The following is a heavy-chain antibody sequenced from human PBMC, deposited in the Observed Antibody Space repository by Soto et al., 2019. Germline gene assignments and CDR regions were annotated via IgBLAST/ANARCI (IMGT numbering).Heavy chain of an antibody. Sequence: GESLKISCKGSGYSFTIHCIGWVLQMPWKGLEWMGIIYPYDSDARYSPSFQGLVTMSVDKSINTAYLQWSSLKASDTAMYYCARQNYDSLSGPNWFDPWGQGTLVTVSS. V-gene: IGHV5-51*01. J-gene: IGHJ5*02. D-gene: IGHD3-3*01. CDR3: ARQNYDSLSGPNWFDP. CDR2: IYPYDSDA. CDR1: GYSFTIHC.